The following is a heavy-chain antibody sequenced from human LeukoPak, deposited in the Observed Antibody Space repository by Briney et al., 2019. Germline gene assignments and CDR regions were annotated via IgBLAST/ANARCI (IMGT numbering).Heavy chain of an antibody. Sequence: PGGSLRLSCAASGFTFSSYSMNWVRQAPGKGLEWVSSISSSSSYIYYADSVKGRFTISRDNAKNSLYLQMNSLRAEDTAVYYCARDSRSYYYDSSGPYLGYWGQGTLVTVSS. CDR1: GFTFSSYS. V-gene: IGHV3-21*01. J-gene: IGHJ4*02. CDR3: ARDSRSYYYDSSGPYLGY. CDR2: ISSSSSYI. D-gene: IGHD3-22*01.